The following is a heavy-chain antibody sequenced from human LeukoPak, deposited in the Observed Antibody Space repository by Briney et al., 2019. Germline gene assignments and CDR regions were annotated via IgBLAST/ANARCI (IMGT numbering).Heavy chain of an antibody. Sequence: ASVKVSCKASGGTFSSYAISWVRQAPGQGLEWMGGIIPIFGTANYAQKFQGRVTITADESTSTAYMELSSLRSEDTAVYYCARSMEDIVVVPAAHNWLDPWGQGTLVTVSS. V-gene: IGHV1-69*01. J-gene: IGHJ5*02. CDR1: GGTFSSYA. CDR2: IIPIFGTA. D-gene: IGHD2-2*01. CDR3: ARSMEDIVVVPAAHNWLDP.